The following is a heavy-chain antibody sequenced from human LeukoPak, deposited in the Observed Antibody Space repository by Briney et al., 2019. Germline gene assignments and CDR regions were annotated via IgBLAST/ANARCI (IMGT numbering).Heavy chain of an antibody. CDR2: INPNSGGT. CDR3: ARSSTDGDWFDP. Sequence: GSVKVSCKASGYTFTGYYTHWVRQAPGQGLEWMGWINPNSGGTNYAQKFQGRVTMTRDTSISTAYMELSRLRSDDTAVYYCARSSTDGDWFDPWDQGTLVTVSS. D-gene: IGHD4-17*01. V-gene: IGHV1-2*02. CDR1: GYTFTGYY. J-gene: IGHJ5*02.